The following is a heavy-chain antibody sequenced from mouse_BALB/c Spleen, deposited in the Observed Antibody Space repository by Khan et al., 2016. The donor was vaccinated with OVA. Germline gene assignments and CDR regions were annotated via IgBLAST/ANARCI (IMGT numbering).Heavy chain of an antibody. CDR2: IYPGNVNT. V-gene: IGHV1S56*01. J-gene: IGHJ4*01. CDR3: ARDDYFVGDAMDY. D-gene: IGHD2-4*01. Sequence: QVQLQQSGPELVKPGASVRISCKASGYAFTTYYIHWVKQRPGQGLEWIGWIYPGNVNTKYTENFKGKATLTADKSSSTVYMQLISLTSEDAAVYFCARDDYFVGDAMDYWGQGTSVTVSS. CDR1: GYAFTTYY.